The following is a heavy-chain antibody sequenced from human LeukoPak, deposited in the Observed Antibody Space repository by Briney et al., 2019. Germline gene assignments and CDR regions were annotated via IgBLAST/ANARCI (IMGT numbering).Heavy chain of an antibody. V-gene: IGHV4-34*01. Sequence: PSETLSLTCAVYGGSFSGYYWSWIRQPPGKGLEWIGEINHSGSTNYNPSLKSRVTISVDTSKNQFSLKLSSVTAADTAVYYCARGPPPYYYDSSGYPRAFDIWGQGTMVTVSS. J-gene: IGHJ3*02. CDR3: ARGPPPYYYDSSGYPRAFDI. CDR1: GGSFSGYY. D-gene: IGHD3-22*01. CDR2: INHSGST.